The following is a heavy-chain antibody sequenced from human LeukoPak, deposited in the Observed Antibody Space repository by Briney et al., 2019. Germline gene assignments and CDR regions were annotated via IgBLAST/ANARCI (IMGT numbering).Heavy chain of an antibody. CDR1: GFTFSSHS. Sequence: GGSLRLSCAASGFTFSSHSMNWVRQAPGKGLEWVSAISSSSSYIYYADSVKGRFAISRDNAKNSLYLQMNSLRAEDTAVYYCARVVYDSSGYYFNPPDYWGQGTLVTVSS. D-gene: IGHD3-22*01. J-gene: IGHJ4*02. CDR3: ARVVYDSSGYYFNPPDY. CDR2: ISSSSSYI. V-gene: IGHV3-21*01.